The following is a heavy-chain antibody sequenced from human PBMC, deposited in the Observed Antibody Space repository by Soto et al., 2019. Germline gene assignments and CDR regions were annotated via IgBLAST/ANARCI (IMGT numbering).Heavy chain of an antibody. J-gene: IGHJ6*02. CDR2: ISAYNGNT. CDR3: ARGYCSGGSCPYGVDV. D-gene: IGHD2-15*01. Sequence: QVQLVQSGAEVEKPGASVKVSCKASGFNFITYGINWVRQAPGQGLEWMGWISAYNGNTNYAQKLQGRVTMTTDTSTTTAYMELRSLRSDDTAVYCCARGYCSGGSCPYGVDVWGQGTTVTVSS. CDR1: GFNFITYG. V-gene: IGHV1-18*01.